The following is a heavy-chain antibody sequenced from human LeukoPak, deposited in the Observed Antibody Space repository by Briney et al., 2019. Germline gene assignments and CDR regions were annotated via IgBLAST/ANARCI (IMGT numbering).Heavy chain of an antibody. CDR1: GFTFSSYG. CDR2: ISGSGGST. Sequence: GGSLRLSCAASGFTFSSYGMSWVRQAPGKGLEWVSGISGSGGSTYYADSVKGPFTISRDNSKNMLYLQMNSLRAEDTAIYYCATYRQVLLPFESWGQGTLVTVSS. CDR3: ATYRQVLLPFES. J-gene: IGHJ4*02. V-gene: IGHV3-23*01. D-gene: IGHD2-8*02.